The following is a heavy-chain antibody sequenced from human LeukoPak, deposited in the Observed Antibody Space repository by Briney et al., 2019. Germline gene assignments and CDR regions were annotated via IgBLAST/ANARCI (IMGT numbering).Heavy chain of an antibody. J-gene: IGHJ5*02. CDR3: ARHGTSGTNLNWFDP. CDR1: GXSISSFY. Sequence: PSETLSLTCTVSGXSISSFYWSWIRQPPGKGREWIGYIYYSGSTNYNPSLKSRVTISVDTSKNQFSLKLSSVTAADTAVYYCARHGTSGTNLNWFDPWGQGTLVTVSS. V-gene: IGHV4-59*01. CDR2: IYYSGST. D-gene: IGHD1-1*01.